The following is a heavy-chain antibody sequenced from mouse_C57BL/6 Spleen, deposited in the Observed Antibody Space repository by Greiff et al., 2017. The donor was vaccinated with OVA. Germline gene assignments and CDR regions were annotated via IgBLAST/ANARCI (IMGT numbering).Heavy chain of an antibody. CDR1: GYAFSSYW. D-gene: IGHD2-5*01. V-gene: IGHV1-80*01. CDR2: IYPGDGDT. J-gene: IGHJ2*01. CDR3: ARSYSNYPFDY. Sequence: VQLQQSGAELVKPGASVKISCKASGYAFSSYWMNWVKQRPGKGLEWIGQIYPGDGDTNYNGKFKGKATLTADKSSSTAYMQLSSLTSEDSAVYFCARSYSNYPFDYWGQGTTLTVSS.